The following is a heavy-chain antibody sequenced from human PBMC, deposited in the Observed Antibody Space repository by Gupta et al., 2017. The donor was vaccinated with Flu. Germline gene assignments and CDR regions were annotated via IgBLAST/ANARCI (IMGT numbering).Heavy chain of an antibody. CDR3: ARDGAAAAGTGTSYYYGMDV. D-gene: IGHD6-13*01. CDR1: GFTFSSYE. V-gene: IGHV3-48*03. Sequence: EVQLVESGGGLVQPGGSLRLSCAASGFTFSSYEMNWVRQAPGKGLEWVSYISSSGSTIYYADSVKGRFTISRDNAKNSLYLQMNSLRAEDTAVYYCARDGAAAAGTGTSYYYGMDVWGQGTTVTVSS. J-gene: IGHJ6*02. CDR2: ISSSGSTI.